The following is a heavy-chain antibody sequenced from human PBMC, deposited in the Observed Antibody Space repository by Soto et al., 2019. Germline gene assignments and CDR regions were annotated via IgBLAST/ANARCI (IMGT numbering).Heavy chain of an antibody. CDR1: GFSLTTRGMH. J-gene: IGHJ4*02. Sequence: SGPTLVNPTQTLTLTCTFSGFSLTTRGMHVSWIRQSPGKALEWLARIDWDDGKLYSTSLRTRLSISKDTSKHQVVLKMTSMAPRDTATYYCARTYDYGDYGVLDYWGQGILVTVSS. V-gene: IGHV2-70*04. CDR3: ARTYDYGDYGVLDY. CDR2: IDWDDGK. D-gene: IGHD4-17*01.